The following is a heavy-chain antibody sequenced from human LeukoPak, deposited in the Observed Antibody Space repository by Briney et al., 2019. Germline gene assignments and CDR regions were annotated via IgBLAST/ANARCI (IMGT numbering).Heavy chain of an antibody. CDR1: GFTFSSYS. Sequence: GGSLRLSCAASGFTFSSYSMNWVRQAPGKGLEWVSSISSSSSYIYYADSVKGRFTISRDNAKNSLYLQMNSLRVEDTAVYYCARTTYCSSTSCRTHNFDYWGQGTLVTVSS. V-gene: IGHV3-21*01. J-gene: IGHJ4*02. CDR2: ISSSSSYI. CDR3: ARTTYCSSTSCRTHNFDY. D-gene: IGHD2-2*01.